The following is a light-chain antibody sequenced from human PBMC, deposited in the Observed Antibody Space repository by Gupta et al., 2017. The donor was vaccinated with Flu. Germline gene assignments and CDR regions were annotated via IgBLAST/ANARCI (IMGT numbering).Light chain of an antibody. CDR3: AAWDDSRNGWV. J-gene: IGLJ3*02. CDR2: SNN. Sequence: VTISCTGSRSNIGSNTVNWYQQLPGTAPKLLIYSNNQRPSGVPDRFSGSKSGTSASLAISGLQTEDEADYYCAAWDDSRNGWVFGGGTKLTVL. CDR1: RSNIGSNT. V-gene: IGLV1-44*01.